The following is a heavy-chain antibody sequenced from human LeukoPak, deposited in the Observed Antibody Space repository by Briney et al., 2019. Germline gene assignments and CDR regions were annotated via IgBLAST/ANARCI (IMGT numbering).Heavy chain of an antibody. CDR3: VRGAKCSGGGCDSKEYVYYFDY. CDR1: GYTFSNND. J-gene: IGHJ4*02. Sequence: ASVKVSCKASGYTFSNNDINWVRQATGQGLEWMGWMNPISGNTGFAQTFQGRVTISRSTSISTAYMELSSLRSDDTAVYYCVRGAKCSGGGCDSKEYVYYFDYWSQGTLVTVSS. CDR2: MNPISGNT. V-gene: IGHV1-8*03. D-gene: IGHD6-25*01.